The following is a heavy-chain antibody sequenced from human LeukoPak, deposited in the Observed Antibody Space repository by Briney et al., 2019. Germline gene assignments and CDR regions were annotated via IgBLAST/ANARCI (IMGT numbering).Heavy chain of an antibody. Sequence: ASVKVSCKASGYTFTSYAMHWVRQAPGQRLEWMGWINAGNGNTEYSQKFQGRVTITRDTSASTAYMELSSLRSEDTAVYYCLRFCSSTSCSADPWGQGTLVTVSS. CDR1: GYTFTSYA. CDR2: INAGNGNT. CDR3: LRFCSSTSCSADP. V-gene: IGHV1-3*01. J-gene: IGHJ5*02. D-gene: IGHD2-2*01.